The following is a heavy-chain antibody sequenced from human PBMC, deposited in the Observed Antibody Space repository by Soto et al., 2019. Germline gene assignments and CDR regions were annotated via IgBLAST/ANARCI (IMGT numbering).Heavy chain of an antibody. Sequence: ASVEVSCKTSGGTFSSYAISWVRQAPGQGLEWMGGIIPIFGTANYAQKFQGRVTITADKSTSTAYMELSSLRSEDTAVYYCARGERERWLNYWGQGTLVTVSS. D-gene: IGHD5-12*01. CDR3: ARGERERWLNY. J-gene: IGHJ4*02. CDR1: GGTFSSYA. V-gene: IGHV1-69*06. CDR2: IIPIFGTA.